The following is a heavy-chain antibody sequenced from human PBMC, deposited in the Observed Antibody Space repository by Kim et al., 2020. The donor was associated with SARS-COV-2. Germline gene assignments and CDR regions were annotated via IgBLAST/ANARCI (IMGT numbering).Heavy chain of an antibody. V-gene: IGHV3-15*01. Sequence: GGSLRLSCAASGLTVSNAWMSWVRQAPGKGLEWVGRIKSETDGGATDYAAPVKGRFTISRDDSKSTLYLHMSSLKTGDTAVYYCTTTRPGSFSSWGQGTLVTVSS. CDR1: GLTVSNAW. CDR2: IKSETDGGAT. CDR3: TTTRPGSFSS. J-gene: IGHJ5*02. D-gene: IGHD1-26*01.